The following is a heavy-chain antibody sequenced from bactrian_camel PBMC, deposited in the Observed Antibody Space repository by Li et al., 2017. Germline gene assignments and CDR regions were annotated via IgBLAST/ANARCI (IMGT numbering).Heavy chain of an antibody. V-gene: IGHV3S54*01. CDR1: GYASKA. J-gene: IGHJ4*01. Sequence: HVQLVESGGGSVQAGGSQRLSCLATGYASKAMGWFRQAPGKEREGVAVTDNDGSTSYYADSVKGRFTISRDNAKKTVTLQMDQLQPNDTAVYYCAARRWQCTVVPSDFDHWGQGTQVTVS. CDR2: TDNDGSTS. CDR3: AARRWQCTVVPSDFDH. D-gene: IGHD2*01.